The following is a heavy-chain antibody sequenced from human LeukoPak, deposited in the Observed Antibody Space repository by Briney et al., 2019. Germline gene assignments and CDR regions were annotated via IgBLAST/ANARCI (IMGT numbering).Heavy chain of an antibody. CDR2: ISGSGGST. CDR1: GFTFSSYA. CDR3: AKAHRATVTTVGHYFDY. Sequence: GGSLRLSCAASGFTFSSYAMSWVRQAPGKGLEWVSGISGSGGSTYYGDSVKGRFTISRDNSQSTLYLQMNSLRAEDTAVYYCAKAHRATVTTVGHYFDYWGLGTLFTVSS. J-gene: IGHJ4*02. V-gene: IGHV3-23*01. D-gene: IGHD4-11*01.